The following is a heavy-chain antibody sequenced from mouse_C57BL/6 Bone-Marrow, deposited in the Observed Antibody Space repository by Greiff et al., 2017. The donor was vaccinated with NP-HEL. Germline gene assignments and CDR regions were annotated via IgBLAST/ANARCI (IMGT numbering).Heavy chain of an antibody. CDR3: ARRYYYGSDYYAMGY. J-gene: IGHJ4*01. D-gene: IGHD1-1*01. CDR1: GFTFSSYG. V-gene: IGHV5-6*02. CDR2: ISSGGSYT. Sequence: EVKLMESGGDLVKPGGSLKLSCAASGFTFSSYGMSWVRQTPDKRLEWVATISSGGSYTYYPDSVKGRVTISRDNAKNTLYLQMSSLKSEDTAMYYCARRYYYGSDYYAMGYWGQGTSVTVSS.